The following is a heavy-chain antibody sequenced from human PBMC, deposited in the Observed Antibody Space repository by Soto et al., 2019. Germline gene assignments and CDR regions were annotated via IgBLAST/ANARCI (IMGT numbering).Heavy chain of an antibody. CDR2: ISRSSTTI. D-gene: IGHD3-16*02. V-gene: IGHV3-48*01. CDR1: GFTFSTYS. Sequence: GGSLRLSCAASGFTFSTYSMTWVRQAPGKGLKWVSYISRSSTTIYYADSVRGRFTISRDNAKNSLYLQMNSLRAEDTAVYFCARFKVIPAASDYDYYMDVWGKGTTVTVSS. J-gene: IGHJ6*03. CDR3: ARFKVIPAASDYDYYMDV.